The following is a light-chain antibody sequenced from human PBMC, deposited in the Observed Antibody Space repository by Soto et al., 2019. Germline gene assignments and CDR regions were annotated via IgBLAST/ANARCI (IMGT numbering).Light chain of an antibody. Sequence: QSVLTQPPSASGSPGQSVTISCTGTSSDVGGYNYVSWYRQHPGKAPKLLIYAVIKRPSGVPDRFSGSKSGNTASLTVSGLQAEDEADYYCSSYADSNNLIFGGGTKLTVL. CDR1: SSDVGGYNY. J-gene: IGLJ2*01. V-gene: IGLV2-8*01. CDR3: SSYADSNNLI. CDR2: AVI.